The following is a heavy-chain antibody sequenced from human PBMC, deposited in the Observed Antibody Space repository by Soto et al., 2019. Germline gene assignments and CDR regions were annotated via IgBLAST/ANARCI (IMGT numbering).Heavy chain of an antibody. CDR3: ARLGYDILTGYYDYYGMDV. CDR2: IDPSDSYT. D-gene: IGHD3-9*01. CDR1: GYSFTSYW. J-gene: IGHJ6*02. V-gene: IGHV5-10-1*01. Sequence: GESLKISCKGSGYSFTSYWISWVRQMPGKGLDWMGRIDPSDSYTNYSPSFQGHVTISADKSISTAYLQWSSLKASDTAMYYCARLGYDILTGYYDYYGMDVWGQGTTVTVSS.